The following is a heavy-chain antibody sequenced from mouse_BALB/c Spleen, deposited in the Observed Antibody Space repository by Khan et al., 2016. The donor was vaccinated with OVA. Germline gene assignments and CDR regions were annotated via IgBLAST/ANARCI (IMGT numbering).Heavy chain of an antibody. V-gene: IGHV5-12-2*01. D-gene: IGHD1-2*01. CDR3: ARIPTFITTALDY. J-gene: IGHJ4*01. CDR2: LTNGGGNT. CDR1: GFTFSSNT. Sequence: EVELVESGGGLVQPGGSLKLSCAASGFTFSSNTMSWVRPTPEKRLEWVAYLTNGGGNTYYPDTVKGRFTISRDNAKNTLYLQMSSLKSEDTAMYYCARIPTFITTALDYWGQGTSVTVSS.